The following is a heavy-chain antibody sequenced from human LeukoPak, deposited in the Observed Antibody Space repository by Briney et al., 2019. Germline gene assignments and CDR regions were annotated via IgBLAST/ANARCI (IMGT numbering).Heavy chain of an antibody. CDR2: INPKSGGT. J-gene: IGHJ4*02. CDR3: VPSANYYYFDY. Sequence: ASVKVSCKTSGYTFTNYYMHWVRQGPGLGFEWMGWINPKSGGTSYPQKFQGRLTMTRDTSISTAYMELSRLGSDDTAVYYCVPSANYYYFDYWGQGTLVTVSS. CDR1: GYTFTNYY. V-gene: IGHV1-2*02. D-gene: IGHD4/OR15-4a*01.